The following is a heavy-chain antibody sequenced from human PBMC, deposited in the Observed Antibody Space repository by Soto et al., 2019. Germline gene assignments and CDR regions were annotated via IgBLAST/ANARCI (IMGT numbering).Heavy chain of an antibody. J-gene: IGHJ4*02. D-gene: IGHD3-10*01. CDR1: GFTFTSYA. CDR3: GKAGFLWFGGPVDY. Sequence: EVQVLESGGELVQPGGSLRLSCAASGFTFTSYAMSWVRQAPGRGLEWVSSISGSGISTYYAESVKVRFTISRDNSESTVYLQMNRLGAEDTAVYYCGKAGFLWFGGPVDYWGQGTLVAVSS. CDR2: ISGSGIST. V-gene: IGHV3-23*01.